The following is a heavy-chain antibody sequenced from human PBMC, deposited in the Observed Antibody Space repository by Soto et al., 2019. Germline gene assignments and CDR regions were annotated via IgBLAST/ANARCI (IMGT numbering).Heavy chain of an antibody. CDR2: ISSSSSYI. CDR1: GFTFSSYS. D-gene: IGHD4-17*01. V-gene: IGHV3-21*01. J-gene: IGHJ4*02. Sequence: GGSLRLSCAASGFTFSSYSMNWVRQAPGKGLEWVSSISSSSSYIYYADSVKGRFTISRDNAKNSLYLQMNSLRAEDTAVYYCARDNHYGDYPHHFDYWGQGTLVTVSS. CDR3: ARDNHYGDYPHHFDY.